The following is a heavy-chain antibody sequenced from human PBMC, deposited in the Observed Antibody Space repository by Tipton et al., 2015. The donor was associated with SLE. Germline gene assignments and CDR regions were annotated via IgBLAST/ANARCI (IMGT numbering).Heavy chain of an antibody. D-gene: IGHD5-12*01. V-gene: IGHV3-21*01. CDR3: ARDRGYTGYDPPGCFDY. CDR2: ISSSSSYI. CDR1: GFTFSSYS. Sequence: SLRLSCAASGFTFSSYSMNWVRQAPGKGLEWVSSISSSSSYIYYTDSVKGRFTISRDNAKNSLYLQMSSLRAADTAVYYCARDRGYTGYDPPGCFDYWGQGTLVAVSS. J-gene: IGHJ4*02.